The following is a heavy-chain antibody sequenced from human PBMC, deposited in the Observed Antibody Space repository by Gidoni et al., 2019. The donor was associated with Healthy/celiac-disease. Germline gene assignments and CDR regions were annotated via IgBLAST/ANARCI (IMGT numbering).Heavy chain of an antibody. V-gene: IGHV3-23*01. CDR3: AKSVLLWFGEFRSYWYFDL. J-gene: IGHJ2*01. D-gene: IGHD3-10*01. CDR2: ISGSGGST. CDR1: GFTFSSYA. Sequence: EVQLLESGGGLVQPGGSLRLSCAASGFTFSSYAMSWVRQAPGKGLEWVSAISGSGGSTYDADSVKGRFTISRDNSKNTLYLQMNSLRAEDTAVYYCAKSVLLWFGEFRSYWYFDLWGRGTLVTVSS.